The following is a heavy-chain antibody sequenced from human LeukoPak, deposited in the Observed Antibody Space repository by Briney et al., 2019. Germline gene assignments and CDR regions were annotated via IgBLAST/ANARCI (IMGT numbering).Heavy chain of an antibody. CDR2: ISKSGTEI. CDR3: ARRFES. Sequence: PGGSLRLSCAVSGFSFSDYEMNWVRQAPGKGLECLSYISKSGTEIYYADSVKGRFTISRDSAKGSLYLQMNSLREDDTAIYYCARRFESWGQGTLVTVSS. V-gene: IGHV3-48*03. J-gene: IGHJ4*02. CDR1: GFSFSDYE.